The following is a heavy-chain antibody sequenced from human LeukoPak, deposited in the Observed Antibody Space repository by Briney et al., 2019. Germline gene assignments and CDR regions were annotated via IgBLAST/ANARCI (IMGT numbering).Heavy chain of an antibody. Sequence: GGSLRLSCAASGFTFSSYSMNWVRQAPGKGLEWVSGINWNGGSTGYADSVKGRFTISRDNAKNSLYLQMNSLRAEDTALYYCARAQTVRFLEWLFKANDAFDIWGQGTMVTVSS. V-gene: IGHV3-20*04. CDR2: INWNGGST. CDR3: ARAQTVRFLEWLFKANDAFDI. D-gene: IGHD3-3*01. J-gene: IGHJ3*02. CDR1: GFTFSSYS.